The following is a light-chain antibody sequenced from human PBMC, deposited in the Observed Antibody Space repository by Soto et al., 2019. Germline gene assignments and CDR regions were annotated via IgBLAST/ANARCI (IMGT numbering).Light chain of an antibody. J-gene: IGKJ2*01. CDR2: AAS. Sequence: AIRMTQSPSSLSASTGDRVTITCRASQGISSYLAWYQQKSGKAPKLLIYAASTLQSGVPSRFSGSGSGTDFTLTISCLPSEDFATYYCQQYYSYPYTFGQGTKLEIK. CDR3: QQYYSYPYT. CDR1: QGISSY. V-gene: IGKV1-8*01.